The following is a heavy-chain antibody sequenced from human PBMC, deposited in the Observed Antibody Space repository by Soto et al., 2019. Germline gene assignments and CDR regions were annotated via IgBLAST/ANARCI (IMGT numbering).Heavy chain of an antibody. CDR3: AKKVNSGSGSQYFDY. D-gene: IGHD3-10*01. V-gene: IGHV3-23*01. J-gene: IGHJ4*02. CDR1: GFTFSSYS. CDR2: FRAGGDDGTT. Sequence: GGSLRLSCVASGFTFSSYSMSWVRQAPGKGLEWVSGFRAGGDDGTTYYADSVKGRFTISRDNSKNTLFLQMNSLRAEDTAIYYCAKKVNSGSGSQYFDYFGQGTLVTVSS.